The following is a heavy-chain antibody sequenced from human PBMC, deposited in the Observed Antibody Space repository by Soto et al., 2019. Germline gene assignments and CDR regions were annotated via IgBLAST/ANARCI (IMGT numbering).Heavy chain of an antibody. V-gene: IGHV1-46*01. CDR1: GYTFSSNY. CDR2: INPSGGYT. CDR3: AKDYYDSSGYYPPALLFDY. D-gene: IGHD3-22*01. Sequence: ASVKVCCKASGYTFSSNYMNWVRQAPGQGLEWLGIINPSGGYTTYAQRFLGRVTMTSDTSTSTVHMELGSLTSEDTAVYYCAKDYYDSSGYYPPALLFDYWGQGTLVTVSS. J-gene: IGHJ4*02.